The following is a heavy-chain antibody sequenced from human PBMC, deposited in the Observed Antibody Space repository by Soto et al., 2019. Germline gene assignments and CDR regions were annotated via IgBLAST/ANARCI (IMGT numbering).Heavy chain of an antibody. D-gene: IGHD2-2*01. V-gene: IGHV3-23*01. CDR2: ISGSGGST. J-gene: IGHJ6*02. Sequence: GGSLRLSCAASGFTFSSYAMSWVRQAPGKGLEWVSAISGSGGSTYYADSVKGRFTISRDNSKNTLYLQMNSLRAEDTAVYYCAKDQGYCSSTSCFSGGNYYYYGMDVWGQGTTVTVSS. CDR1: GFTFSSYA. CDR3: AKDQGYCSSTSCFSGGNYYYYGMDV.